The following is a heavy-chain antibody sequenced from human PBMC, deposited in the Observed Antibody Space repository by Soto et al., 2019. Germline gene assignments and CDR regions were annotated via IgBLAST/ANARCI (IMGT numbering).Heavy chain of an antibody. Sequence: SETLSLTCTVSGGSVSGYYWSWIRQPPGKGLEWIGYVHHSGGTNYNPSMQSRVTMSIDTSKNRFSLRLDSVTATDTAVYYCARAPAEYYDERGKGTRYFDYWGQGTLVTVSS. CDR1: GGSVSGYY. J-gene: IGHJ4*02. CDR2: VHHSGGT. CDR3: ARAPAEYYDERGKGTRYFDY. V-gene: IGHV4-59*02. D-gene: IGHD3-22*01.